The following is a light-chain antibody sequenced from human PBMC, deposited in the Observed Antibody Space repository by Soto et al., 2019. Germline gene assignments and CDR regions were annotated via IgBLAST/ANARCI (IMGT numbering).Light chain of an antibody. V-gene: IGKV2-28*01. CDR2: LGS. J-gene: IGKJ1*01. Sequence: DTVLTQSPLSLPVTPGEPASISCRSSQSLLHSHGNVYLVWYLQKPGQSPQLLIYLGSIRASGVPGMFGSRASGKDSTLNISRVEAGDVGVYYCLQAIQAPRTFGLGTKVEIK. CDR1: QSLLHSHGNVY. CDR3: LQAIQAPRT.